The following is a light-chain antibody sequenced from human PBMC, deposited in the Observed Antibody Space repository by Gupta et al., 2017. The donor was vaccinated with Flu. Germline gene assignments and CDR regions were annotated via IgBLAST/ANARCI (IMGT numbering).Light chain of an antibody. CDR1: QSLVHPDGHTY. Sequence: DIVVTHSPLSLPVTLGQPASISCRSSQSLVHPDGHTYLNWFKQRPGQSPRRLIYLVSNRDAGVTDRFSGSGLGNDLTLSTSRGEAEDVAVYYCRHHTNWPPFTFGRGTKLDIK. CDR2: LVS. CDR3: RHHTNWPPFT. J-gene: IGKJ2*01. V-gene: IGKV2-30*02.